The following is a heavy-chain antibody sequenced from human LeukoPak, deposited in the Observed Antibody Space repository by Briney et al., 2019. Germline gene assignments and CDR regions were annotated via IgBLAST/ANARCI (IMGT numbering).Heavy chain of an antibody. CDR2: MNPNSGNT. CDR3: ARALRTYYDFWSGYYTPPYYYYYMDV. Sequence: ASVKVSCKASGYTFTSYDINWVRQATGQGLEWMGWMNPNSGNTGYAQKFQGRVIMTRNTSISTAYMELSSLRSEDTAVYYCARALRTYYDFWSGYYTPPYYYYYMDVWGKGTTVTVSS. J-gene: IGHJ6*03. V-gene: IGHV1-8*01. D-gene: IGHD3-3*01. CDR1: GYTFTSYD.